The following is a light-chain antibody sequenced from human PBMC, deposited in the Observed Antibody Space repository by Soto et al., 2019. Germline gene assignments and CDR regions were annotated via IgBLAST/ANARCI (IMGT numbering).Light chain of an antibody. Sequence: QSVLTQPASVSGSPGQSITISCTGTSSDVGGYNYVSWYQQHPGKAPKLIIYEVSNRPSRVSNRFSGSKCGNTASLTISGLQAEDEADYYCNSYTSKSTGVFGTGTKLTVL. V-gene: IGLV2-14*01. CDR3: NSYTSKSTGV. J-gene: IGLJ1*01. CDR2: EVS. CDR1: SSDVGGYNY.